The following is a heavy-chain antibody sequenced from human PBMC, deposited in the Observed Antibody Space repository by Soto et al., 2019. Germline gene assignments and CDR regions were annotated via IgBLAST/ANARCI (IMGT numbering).Heavy chain of an antibody. Sequence: PGESLKISCKGSGYSFAGYWITRVRQNPGKGLAWMGRIDPSDSQTYYSPSFRGHVTISVTKSITTVFLQWSSLRASDTAMYYCARQIYDSDTGPNFQYYFDSWGQGTPVTVSS. D-gene: IGHD3-22*01. J-gene: IGHJ4*02. CDR1: GYSFAGYW. CDR2: IDPSDSQT. V-gene: IGHV5-10-1*01. CDR3: ARQIYDSDTGPNFQYYFDS.